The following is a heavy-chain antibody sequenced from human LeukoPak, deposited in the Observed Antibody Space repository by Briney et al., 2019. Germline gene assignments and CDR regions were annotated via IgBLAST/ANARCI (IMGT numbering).Heavy chain of an antibody. Sequence: KTSETLSLTCALYGGSFTPYYWTWIRQPPGKGLEWIGEVHHSGKTNYKPSLTSRLTISLDTSKNQFSLNLISVTAADTAVYFCARGLSSGWVDYWGQGTLVTVSS. CDR3: ARGLSSGWVDY. V-gene: IGHV4-34*01. CDR1: GGSFTPYY. CDR2: VHHSGKT. J-gene: IGHJ4*02. D-gene: IGHD6-19*01.